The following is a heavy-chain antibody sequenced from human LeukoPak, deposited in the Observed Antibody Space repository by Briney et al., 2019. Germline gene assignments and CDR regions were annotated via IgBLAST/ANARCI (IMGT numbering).Heavy chain of an antibody. CDR3: ARERSMVRGVSWFDP. J-gene: IGHJ5*02. CDR2: IYHSGST. CDR1: GYSISSGYY. V-gene: IGHV4-38-2*02. D-gene: IGHD3-10*01. Sequence: SETLSLTCTVSGYSISSGYYWGWIRQPPGKGLEWIGSIYHSGSTYYNPSLKSRVTISVDTSKNQFSLKLSSVTAADTAVYYCARERSMVRGVSWFDPWGQGTLVTVSS.